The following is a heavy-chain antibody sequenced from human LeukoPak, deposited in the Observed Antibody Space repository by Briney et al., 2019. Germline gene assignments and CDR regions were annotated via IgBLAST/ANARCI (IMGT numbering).Heavy chain of an antibody. CDR1: AGSISSSSYY. CDR2: IYTSGST. J-gene: IGHJ4*02. CDR3: VRDGYSYGTFFDY. V-gene: IGHV4-61*02. Sequence: SETLSLTCTVSAGSISSSSYYWGWIRQPAGKGLEWIGRIYTSGSTNYNPSLKSRVTMSVDTSKNQFSLKLSSVTAADTAVYYCVRDGYSYGTFFDYWGQGTLVTVSS. D-gene: IGHD5-18*01.